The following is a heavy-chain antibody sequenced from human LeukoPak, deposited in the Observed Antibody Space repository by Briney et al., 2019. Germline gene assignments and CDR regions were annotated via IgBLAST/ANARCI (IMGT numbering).Heavy chain of an antibody. V-gene: IGHV4-39*01. CDR2: IYNSGST. CDR1: GGSISSSSYY. D-gene: IGHD2-2*01. CDR3: ASDCSSTSCYGSDY. J-gene: IGHJ4*02. Sequence: SETLSLTCTVSGGSISSSSYYWGWIRQPPGKGLEWIGSIYNSGSTYYNPSLKSRVTISVDTSKNQFSLKLSSVTAADTAVYYCASDCSSTSCYGSDYWGQGTLVTVSS.